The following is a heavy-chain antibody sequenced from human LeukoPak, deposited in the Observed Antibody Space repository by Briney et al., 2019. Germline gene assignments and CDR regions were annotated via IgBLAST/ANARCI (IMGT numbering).Heavy chain of an antibody. CDR1: GYTFTSYG. V-gene: IGHV1-18*01. D-gene: IGHD3-9*01. CDR3: ARAGAYYDILTGWYNWFDP. J-gene: IGHJ5*02. CDR2: ISAYNGNT. Sequence: GASVKVSCKASGYTFTSYGISWVRQAPGQGLEWMGWISAYNGNTNYAQKLQGRVTMTTDTSTSTAYMELRSLRSDDTAAYYCARAGAYYDILTGWYNWFDPWGQGTLVTVSS.